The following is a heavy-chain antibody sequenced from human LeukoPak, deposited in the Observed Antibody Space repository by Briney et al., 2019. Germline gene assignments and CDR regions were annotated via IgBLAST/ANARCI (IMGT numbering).Heavy chain of an antibody. Sequence: GGSLRLSCAASGFTFSNYAMHWIRQAPGKGLEWVAVISYDGSIKYYADSLKGRFTISRDNSKNTLYLQMNSLRAEDTAVYYCFFPGVTGKVYWGQGTLVTVSS. CDR2: ISYDGSIK. D-gene: IGHD1-20*01. J-gene: IGHJ4*02. CDR3: FFPGVTGKVY. V-gene: IGHV3-30-3*01. CDR1: GFTFSNYA.